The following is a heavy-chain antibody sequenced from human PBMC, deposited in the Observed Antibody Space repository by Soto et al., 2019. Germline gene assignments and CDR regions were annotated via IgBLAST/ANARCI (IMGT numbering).Heavy chain of an antibody. Sequence: ASVKVSCKASGYTFTGYYMHWVRQTPGQGLEWMGWINPNSGGTNYAQKFQGWVTMTRETSISTAYMELSRLRSDDTAVYYCARARYYDYIWGSYRPGFFDYWGQGTLVTVSS. CDR2: INPNSGGT. J-gene: IGHJ4*02. CDR3: ARARYYDYIWGSYRPGFFDY. D-gene: IGHD3-16*02. CDR1: GYTFTGYY. V-gene: IGHV1-2*04.